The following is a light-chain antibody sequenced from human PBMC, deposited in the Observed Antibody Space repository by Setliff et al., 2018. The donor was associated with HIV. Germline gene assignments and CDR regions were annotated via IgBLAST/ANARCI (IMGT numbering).Light chain of an antibody. CDR3: AAWDDRLNGYV. CDR2: SNN. CDR1: SSNIGSNI. J-gene: IGLJ1*01. Sequence: QSVLTQPPSASGTPGQRVTISCSGSSSNIGSNIVNWYQQLPGTAPKLLIHSNNQRPSGVPDRFSGSKSGTSASLLSSGLQSEDEADYYCAAWDDRLNGYVFGTGTKVTVL. V-gene: IGLV1-44*01.